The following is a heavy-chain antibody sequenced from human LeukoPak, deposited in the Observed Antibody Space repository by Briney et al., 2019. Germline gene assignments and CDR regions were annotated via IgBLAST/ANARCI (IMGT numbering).Heavy chain of an antibody. J-gene: IGHJ4*02. D-gene: IGHD7-27*01. CDR3: ARDHNWGPDY. CDR1: GFTFTGHY. V-gene: IGHV1-2*02. Sequence: ASVKVSCKTSGFTFTGHYMHWLRQAPGQGLEWMGWINANTGVTHYAVKFQGRVTITRDTSISTVYMDLSSQQSDDTAVYYCARDHNWGPDYWGQGTLVLVSS. CDR2: INANTGVT.